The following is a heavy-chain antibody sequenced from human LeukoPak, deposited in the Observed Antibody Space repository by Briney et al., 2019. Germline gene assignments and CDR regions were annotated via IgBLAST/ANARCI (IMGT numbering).Heavy chain of an antibody. D-gene: IGHD3-16*01. Sequence: GGSLRLSCAASGFTFSNYWMTWVRQAPGKGLEWVANIKRDGSKKSYVDSVEGRFTISRDNAKNALYLQMNSLRAEDTAVYYCARVGFESDAFDIWGQGTMVTVSS. V-gene: IGHV3-7*01. CDR2: IKRDGSKK. CDR1: GFTFSNYW. CDR3: ARVGFESDAFDI. J-gene: IGHJ3*02.